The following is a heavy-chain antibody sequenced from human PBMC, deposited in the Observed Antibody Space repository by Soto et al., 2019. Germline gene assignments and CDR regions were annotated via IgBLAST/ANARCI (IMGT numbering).Heavy chain of an antibody. V-gene: IGHV1-18*04. J-gene: IGHJ4*02. D-gene: IGHD3-9*01. CDR3: ARDFGDLTGNVVKGDIDC. CDR2: ISPYNGNR. CDR1: GYAFLNYG. Sequence: QAQLVQSGAEVSKPGASVKVSCKASGYAFLNYGISWVRQAPGQGLEWMGWISPYNGNRNSAEDFQGRLSLTTDISTTTAYMELRGLRPDDTAVYFCARDFGDLTGNVVKGDIDCWGQGTLVTVSP.